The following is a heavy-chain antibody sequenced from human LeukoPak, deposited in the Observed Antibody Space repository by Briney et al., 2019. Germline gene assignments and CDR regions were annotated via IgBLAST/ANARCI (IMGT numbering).Heavy chain of an antibody. Sequence: PSETLSLTCTVSGGFISTSSCYWGWIRQPPGKGLEWIGNIYYGGNTYYNPSLKSRVTISVDTSKNQFSLRLSSVTAADTAVYYCARDRGRWWPFDYWGQGTLVTVSS. V-gene: IGHV4-39*07. J-gene: IGHJ4*02. CDR3: ARDRGRWWPFDY. D-gene: IGHD4-23*01. CDR1: GGFISTSSCY. CDR2: IYYGGNT.